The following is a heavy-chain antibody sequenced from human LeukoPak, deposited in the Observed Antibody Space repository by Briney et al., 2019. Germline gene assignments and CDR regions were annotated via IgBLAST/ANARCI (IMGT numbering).Heavy chain of an antibody. CDR2: ISYAGSNK. CDR1: GFTFNSYA. D-gene: IGHD4-17*01. Sequence: PGRSLRLSCAAYGFTFNSYAMHWVRQAPGKGLEWVAVISYAGSNKLYADSVKGRFTISRDNSKNTLYLQMNSLRAEDTAVYYCARDSLSGDYVTPHYYFDYCGQGTLVTVSS. CDR3: ARDSLSGDYVTPHYYFDY. V-gene: IGHV3-30-3*01. J-gene: IGHJ4*02.